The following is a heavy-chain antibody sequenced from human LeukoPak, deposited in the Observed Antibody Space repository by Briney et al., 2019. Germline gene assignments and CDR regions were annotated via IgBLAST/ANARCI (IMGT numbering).Heavy chain of an antibody. CDR1: GFTFSDYY. J-gene: IGHJ6*02. Sequence: NPGGSLRLSCAAPGFTFSDYYMNWIRQAPGKGLEWGSYISGSSTHKNYADAEKAQFTISRDNAKHSMYLKMNSMRAEDTAVYYCAKYSSSSNYYYGMDVWGQGTTVTVSS. CDR3: AKYSSSSNYYYGMDV. CDR2: ISGSSTHK. D-gene: IGHD6-13*01. V-gene: IGHV3-11*03.